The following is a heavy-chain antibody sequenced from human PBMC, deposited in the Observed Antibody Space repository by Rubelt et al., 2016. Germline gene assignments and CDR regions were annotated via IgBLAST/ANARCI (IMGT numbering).Heavy chain of an antibody. J-gene: IGHJ5*02. CDR3: ARENFDP. V-gene: IGHV3-74*01. CDR1: GFTFSNSW. CDR2: INGEGGGT. Sequence: EVKLVESGGGLVQPGGSLRLSCGVSGFTFSNSWMHWVRQAPGRGLVWVSRINGEGGGTTYADSVQGRFTISRDKAKNTLYLQMNSLTVDETAIYYCARENFDPWGQGALDTVSS.